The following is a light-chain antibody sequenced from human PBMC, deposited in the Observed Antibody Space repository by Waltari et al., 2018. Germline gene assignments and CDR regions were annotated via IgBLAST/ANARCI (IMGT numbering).Light chain of an antibody. J-gene: IGLJ2*01. Sequence: QSALTQPASVSGSPGQSITISCTGTSNDIGFYGYVSWYQQHPGKPPKLIIYEVGHRPPGFSNPFSGSKSGNTASLTISGLQADDESVYFCSSYTRVNTLIFGGGTKLTVL. CDR3: SSYTRVNTLI. CDR1: SNDIGFYGY. V-gene: IGLV2-14*01. CDR2: EVG.